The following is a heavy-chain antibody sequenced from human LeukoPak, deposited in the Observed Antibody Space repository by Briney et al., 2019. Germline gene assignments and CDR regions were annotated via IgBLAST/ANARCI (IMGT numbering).Heavy chain of an antibody. J-gene: IGHJ3*02. CDR3: ARARYCSSISCRDAFDI. CDR1: RFPFSSYA. V-gene: IGHV3-30-3*01. Sequence: PGKSLRLSCAASRFPFSSYAMHWVRQAPGKGLEWVALISYDGSSKYHADFVKGRFTVSRDNSKSTLYLQMNSLRAEDTAVYHCARARYCSSISCRDAFDIWGQGTMVTVSS. CDR2: ISYDGSSK. D-gene: IGHD2-2*01.